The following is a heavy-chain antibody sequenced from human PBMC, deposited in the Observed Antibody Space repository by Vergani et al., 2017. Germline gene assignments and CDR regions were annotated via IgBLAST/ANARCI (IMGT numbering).Heavy chain of an antibody. CDR1: GFTFSSYA. CDR2: ISGSGGST. D-gene: IGHD2-8*01. V-gene: IGHV3-23*04. J-gene: IGHJ1*01. CDR3: AKSGGIVLMVYAEAEYFQH. Sequence: EVQLVESGGGLVQPGGSLRLSCAASGFTFSSYAMSWVRQAPGKGLEWVSAISGSGGSTYYADSVKGRFTISRDNSKNTLYLQMNSLRAEDTAVYYCAKSGGIVLMVYAEAEYFQHWGQGTLVTVSS.